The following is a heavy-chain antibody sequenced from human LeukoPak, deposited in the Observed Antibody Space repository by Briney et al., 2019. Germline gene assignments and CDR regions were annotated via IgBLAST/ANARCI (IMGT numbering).Heavy chain of an antibody. CDR3: ARLRVTTPNYYYYYGMDV. V-gene: IGHV1-3*01. CDR2: INAGNGNT. J-gene: IGHJ6*02. Sequence: GASVKVSCKASGYTFTSYAMHWVRQAPGQRLEWMGWINAGNGNTKYSQKFQGRVTITRDTSASTAYMELSSLRSEDTAMYYCARLRVTTPNYYYYYGMDVWGQGTTVTVSS. CDR1: GYTFTSYA. D-gene: IGHD4-17*01.